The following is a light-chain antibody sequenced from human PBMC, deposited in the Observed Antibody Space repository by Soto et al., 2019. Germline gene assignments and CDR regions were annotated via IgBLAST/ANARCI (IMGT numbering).Light chain of an antibody. CDR2: TTN. CDR1: SSNIGTSS. CDR3: AAWDDSLNGHV. V-gene: IGLV1-44*01. Sequence: QSVLTQPHSASGTPGQRVTISCSGSSSNIGTSSVHWFQQLPGTTPKLLISTTNQRPSGVPERFSGSKSGTSASLAISCFQSEDEADYYCAAWDDSLNGHVFGTGTKVTFL. J-gene: IGLJ1*01.